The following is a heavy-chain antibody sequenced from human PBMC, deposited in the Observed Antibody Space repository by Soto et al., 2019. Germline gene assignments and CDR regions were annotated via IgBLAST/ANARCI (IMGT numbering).Heavy chain of an antibody. CDR2: ISYDGSNK. V-gene: IGHV3-30-3*01. CDR3: ARDPRYCISTSCPGPYYYGMDV. Sequence: PGGSLRLSCAASGFTFSSYAMHWVRQAPGKGLEWVAVISYDGSNKYYADSVKGRFTISRDNSKNTLYLQMNSLRAEDTAVYYCARDPRYCISTSCPGPYYYGMDVWGQGTTVTVSS. CDR1: GFTFSSYA. J-gene: IGHJ6*02. D-gene: IGHD2-2*01.